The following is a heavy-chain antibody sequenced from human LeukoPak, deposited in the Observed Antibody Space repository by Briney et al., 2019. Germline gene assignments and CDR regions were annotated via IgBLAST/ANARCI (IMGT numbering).Heavy chain of an antibody. D-gene: IGHD5-12*01. J-gene: IGHJ6*03. CDR1: GFTFSTFW. CDR2: INHDGSST. Sequence: GGSLRLSCATSGFTFSTFWMHWVRQAPGKGLVWVSRINHDGSSTNYADSVKGRFTISRDNAKNSLYLQMNSLRAEDTAVYYCARVGVATIYPIYYYYYMDVWGKGTTVTVSS. CDR3: ARVGVATIYPIYYYYYMDV. V-gene: IGHV3-74*01.